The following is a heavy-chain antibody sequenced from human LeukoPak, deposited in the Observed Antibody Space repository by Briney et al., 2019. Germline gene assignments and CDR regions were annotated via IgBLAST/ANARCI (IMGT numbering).Heavy chain of an antibody. J-gene: IGHJ6*02. CDR2: IKSDGSRT. D-gene: IGHD6-13*01. CDR1: GFTFRSYW. CDR3: AKVGYSSSWYWSSGYYYGMDV. Sequence: GGSLRLFCAASGFTFRSYWMHWVRQVPGKGLVWVSRIKSDGSRTNYADSVKGRFTISRDNSKNTLYLQMNSLRAEDTAVYYCAKVGYSSSWYWSSGYYYGMDVWGQGTTVTVSS. V-gene: IGHV3-74*01.